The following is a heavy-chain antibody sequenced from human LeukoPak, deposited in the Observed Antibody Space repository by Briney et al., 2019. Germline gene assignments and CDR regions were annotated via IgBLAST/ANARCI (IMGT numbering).Heavy chain of an antibody. CDR3: ARAQRAGNRAARAFDN. CDR1: GGLFRDYY. J-gene: IGHJ4*02. Sequence: SETLSLTCAVYGGLFRDYYWRWIRQPPGKGLEWVAGINHSGSNNYTPTLKSRVTLSVDCSKNHFSLKVSSVTAADTAFYYCARAQRAGNRAARAFDNWGPGTPVTVS. CDR2: INHSGSN. V-gene: IGHV4-34*01. D-gene: IGHD3-10*01.